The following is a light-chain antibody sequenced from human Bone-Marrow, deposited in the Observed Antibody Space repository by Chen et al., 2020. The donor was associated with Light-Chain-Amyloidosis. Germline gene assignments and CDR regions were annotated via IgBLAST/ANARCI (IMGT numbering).Light chain of an antibody. J-gene: IGLJ2*01. CDR1: KSDIGNYNY. CDR3: SSYAGSNFQI. V-gene: IGLV2-8*01. Sequence: QSALTQPPSASGFPGQSVTISCTGTKSDIGNYNYVSWYQQHPGKAPKLLIYDVSERPSGVSDRFSGSRSGTTASLTVSGLQAEDGADYYCSSYAGSNFQIFGGGTKLTVL. CDR2: DVS.